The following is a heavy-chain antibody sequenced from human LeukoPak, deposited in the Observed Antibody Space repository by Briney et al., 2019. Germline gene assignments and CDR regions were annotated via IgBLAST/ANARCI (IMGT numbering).Heavy chain of an antibody. V-gene: IGHV4-4*07. Sequence: PSETLSLTCTVSGGSISSHYWSWIRQPAGKGLEWIGRIYTSGSTNYNPSLKSRVTMSVDTSKNQFSLKLSSVTAADTAVYYCARTYYYDSSGYGYFQHWGQGTLVTVSS. J-gene: IGHJ1*01. CDR2: IYTSGST. CDR3: ARTYYYDSSGYGYFQH. D-gene: IGHD3-22*01. CDR1: GGSISSHY.